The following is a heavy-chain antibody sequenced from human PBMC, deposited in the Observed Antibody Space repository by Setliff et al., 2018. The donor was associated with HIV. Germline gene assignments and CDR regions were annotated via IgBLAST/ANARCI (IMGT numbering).Heavy chain of an antibody. D-gene: IGHD1-26*01. V-gene: IGHV4-39*07. CDR1: GGSISNSNYF. CDR3: ARSSGSYWMNAFDI. CDR2: AGSADYGGNA. J-gene: IGHJ3*02. Sequence: PSETLSLTCTVSGGSISNSNYFWDWIRQPPGKGLEWIGSAGSADYGGNAYYNPSLRSRVTISLDRSKNQFSLNLDSVTAADTAVYYCARSSGSYWMNAFDIWGHGTMVTVSS.